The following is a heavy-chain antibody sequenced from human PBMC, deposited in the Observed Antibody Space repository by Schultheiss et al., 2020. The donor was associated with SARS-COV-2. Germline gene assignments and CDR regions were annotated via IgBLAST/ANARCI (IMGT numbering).Heavy chain of an antibody. V-gene: IGHV3-23*01. CDR3: ARETRDIVVVVAATDDVFDI. J-gene: IGHJ3*02. CDR2: ISGSGGST. Sequence: GGSLRLSFAASGFTFSSYAMSWVRQAPGKGLEWVSAISGSGGSTYYADSVKGRFTISRDNSKNTLYLQMNSLRAEDTAVYYCARETRDIVVVVAATDDVFDIWGQGTMVTVSS. D-gene: IGHD2-15*01. CDR1: GFTFSSYA.